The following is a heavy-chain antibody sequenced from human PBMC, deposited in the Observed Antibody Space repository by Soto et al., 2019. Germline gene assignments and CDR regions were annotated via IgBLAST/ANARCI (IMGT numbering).Heavy chain of an antibody. CDR1: GFTFSSSA. V-gene: IGHV3-23*01. CDR2: ISGSGVAE. D-gene: IGHD1-1*01. Sequence: GGSLRLSCVVSGFTFSSSAINWVRQAPGKGLEWVSTISGSGVAEFYADSVKGRFTISRDNSNNTVSLQMNSLRAEDAAVYYCAKDRSPGATTWNVYWGQGTLVTVSS. J-gene: IGHJ1*01. CDR3: AKDRSPGATTWNVY.